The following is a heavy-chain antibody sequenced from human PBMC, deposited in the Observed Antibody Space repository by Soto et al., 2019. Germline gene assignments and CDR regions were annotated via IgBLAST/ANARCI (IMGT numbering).Heavy chain of an antibody. Sequence: TGGSLRLSCAASGFTFSSYAMHWVRQAPGKGLVWVSRVYSDGSGPMYADSVKGRFTISRDNAKSTLYLQMNSLRPEDTAVYYCATLNSFGSDYWGRGTLVTVSS. D-gene: IGHD5-18*01. V-gene: IGHV3-74*03. CDR1: GFTFSSYA. J-gene: IGHJ4*02. CDR3: ATLNSFGSDY. CDR2: VYSDGSGP.